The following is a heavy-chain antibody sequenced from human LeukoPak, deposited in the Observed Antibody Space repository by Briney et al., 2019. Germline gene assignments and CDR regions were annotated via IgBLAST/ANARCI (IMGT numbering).Heavy chain of an antibody. Sequence: KIGESLQISCKGSGYSFTSYWIGWVRQLPGKGLEWMGIIYPGDSDTRYSPSFQGQVTISADKSISTAYLQWSSLKASDTAMYYCARQGSPMVLGPVDYWGQGTLVTVSS. CDR2: IYPGDSDT. V-gene: IGHV5-51*01. CDR1: GYSFTSYW. J-gene: IGHJ4*02. D-gene: IGHD3-10*01. CDR3: ARQGSPMVLGPVDY.